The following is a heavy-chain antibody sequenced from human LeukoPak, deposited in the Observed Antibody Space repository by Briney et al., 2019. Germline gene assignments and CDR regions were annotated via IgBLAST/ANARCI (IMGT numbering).Heavy chain of an antibody. D-gene: IGHD1-14*01. V-gene: IGHV3-7*01. CDR1: GFTFSNSW. Sequence: GGTLSLSCAASGFTFSNSWMTWIRQAPGKGLEWVASIKQDGSAQYYVDSVKGRFAISRDNAKNSLYLQMNSLRDDDTAIYHCARNRAAPENWGQGTLVTVSS. CDR3: ARNRAAPEN. J-gene: IGHJ4*02. CDR2: IKQDGSAQ.